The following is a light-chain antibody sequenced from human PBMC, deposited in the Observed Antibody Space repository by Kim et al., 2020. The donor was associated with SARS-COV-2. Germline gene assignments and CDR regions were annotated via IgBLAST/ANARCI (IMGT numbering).Light chain of an antibody. J-gene: IGLJ2*01. V-gene: IGLV7-46*01. CDR2: NTD. CDR3: LLSYGDTRKI. CDR1: TGTLPSGHF. Sequence: GGPVTLTGGSTTGTLPSGHFPYWFQQKPGQAPRALIYNTDYKYSWTPARFSGSLLGGKAALTLSDAQAEDEADYYCLLSYGDTRKIFGGGTKLTVL.